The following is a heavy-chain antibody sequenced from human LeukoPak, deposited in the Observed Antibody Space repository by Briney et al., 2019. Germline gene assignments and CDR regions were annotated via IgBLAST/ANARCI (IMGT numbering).Heavy chain of an antibody. Sequence: PGGSLRLSCAASGFTFSSYAMSWVRQAPGKGLEWVSAISGSGGSTYYADSVKGRFTISRDNSKNTLYLQMNSLRAEDTAVYYCARRDYDYVWGSYRPLDYWGQGTLVTVSS. D-gene: IGHD3-16*02. J-gene: IGHJ4*02. CDR3: ARRDYDYVWGSYRPLDY. CDR2: ISGSGGST. CDR1: GFTFSSYA. V-gene: IGHV3-23*01.